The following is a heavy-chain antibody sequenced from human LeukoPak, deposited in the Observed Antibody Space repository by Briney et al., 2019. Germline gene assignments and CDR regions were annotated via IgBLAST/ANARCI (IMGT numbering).Heavy chain of an antibody. Sequence: GGSLRPSCTASGFTFSSYDMHWVRQDTRKALEWVSAISTAGDPYYLGSVKGRFTISRENAKNSFYLQMNSLRAGDTTVYYCAGQARPGAAEGAFDIWGQGTMVTVSS. J-gene: IGHJ3*02. CDR1: GFTFSSYD. D-gene: IGHD2-2*01. CDR3: AGQARPGAAEGAFDI. V-gene: IGHV3-13*05. CDR2: ISTAGDP.